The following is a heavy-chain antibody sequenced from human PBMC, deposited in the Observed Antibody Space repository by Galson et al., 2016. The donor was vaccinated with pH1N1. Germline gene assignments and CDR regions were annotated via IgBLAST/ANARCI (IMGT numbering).Heavy chain of an antibody. CDR2: ISFDGTNK. J-gene: IGHJ6*02. D-gene: IGHD3-9*01. V-gene: IGHV3-30*18. CDR1: GFSFSNYG. Sequence: SLRLSCAASGFSFSNYGMHWVRQAPGKGPEWVAVISFDGTNKNYADSVKGRVTISRDNSKNTLFLLLDSLRPEDTAVYYCAKDRPQMMSRYFDWLLGDAMDVWGQGTTVTVSS. CDR3: AKDRPQMMSRYFDWLLGDAMDV.